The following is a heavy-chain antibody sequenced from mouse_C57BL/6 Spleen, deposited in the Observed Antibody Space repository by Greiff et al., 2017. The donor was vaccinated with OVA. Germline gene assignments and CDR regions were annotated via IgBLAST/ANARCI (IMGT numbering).Heavy chain of an antibody. Sequence: QVQLKQPGAELVKPGASVKLSCKASGYTFTSYWMQWVKQRPGQGLEWIGEIDPSDSYTNYNQKFKGKATLTVDTSSSTAYMQLSSLTSEDSAVYYCARGYFDYWGKGTTLTVSS. CDR2: IDPSDSYT. V-gene: IGHV1-50*01. CDR1: GYTFTSYW. J-gene: IGHJ2*01. CDR3: ARGYFDY.